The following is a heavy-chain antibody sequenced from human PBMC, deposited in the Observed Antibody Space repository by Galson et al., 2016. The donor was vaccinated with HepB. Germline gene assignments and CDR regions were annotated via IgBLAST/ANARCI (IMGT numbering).Heavy chain of an antibody. CDR2: IGTSGHTT. V-gene: IGHV3-23*01. Sequence: SLRLSCAPSGFTFSSYPMSWVRQAPGKGLKWVSSIGTSGHTTYYADSVKGRFTISRDNSKNTLYLQMNSLRAEDTAVYYCARLATATGTVSWGQGTLVTVSS. CDR3: ARLATATGTVS. D-gene: IGHD1-1*01. J-gene: IGHJ4*02. CDR1: GFTFSSYP.